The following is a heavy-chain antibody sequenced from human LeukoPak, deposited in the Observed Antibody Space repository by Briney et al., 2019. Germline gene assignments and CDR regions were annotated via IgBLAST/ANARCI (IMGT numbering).Heavy chain of an antibody. CDR1: GGTFSSYA. V-gene: IGHV1-69*04. CDR3: ARDRGYCSSTSCPLIDY. D-gene: IGHD2-2*01. Sequence: GSSVKVSCKASGGTFSSYAIRWVRQAPGQGLEWMGRIIPILGIANYAQKFQGRVTITADKSTSTAYMELSSLRSEDTAVYYCARDRGYCSSTSCPLIDYWGQGTLVTVSS. CDR2: IIPILGIA. J-gene: IGHJ4*02.